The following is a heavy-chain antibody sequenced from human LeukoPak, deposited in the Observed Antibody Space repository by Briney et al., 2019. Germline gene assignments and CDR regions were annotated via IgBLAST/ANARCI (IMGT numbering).Heavy chain of an antibody. D-gene: IGHD2-2*02. V-gene: IGHV1-46*01. CDR1: GYTFTSYY. Sequence: GASVKVSCKASGYTFTSYYMHWVRQAPGQGLEWMGIINPSGGSTSYAQKFQGRVTMTRDTSTSTVYMELSSLRSEDTAVYYCARDGDIVVVPAAITYYYGMDVWGQGTTVTVSS. CDR3: ARDGDIVVVPAAITYYYGMDV. CDR2: INPSGGST. J-gene: IGHJ6*02.